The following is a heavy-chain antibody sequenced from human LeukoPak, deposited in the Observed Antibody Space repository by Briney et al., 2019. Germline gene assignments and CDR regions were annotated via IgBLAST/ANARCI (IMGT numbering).Heavy chain of an antibody. CDR1: GGSISSSSYY. V-gene: IGHV4-39*01. Sequence: PSETLSLTCTVSGGSISSSSYYWGWIRQPPGKGLEWIGSIYYSGSTYYNPSLKSRVTISVDTSKNQFSLKLSSVTAADTAVYYSARHNYGSGSYYHYYYYGMDVWGQGTTVTVSS. CDR3: ARHNYGSGSYYHYYYYGMDV. D-gene: IGHD3-10*01. CDR2: IYYSGST. J-gene: IGHJ6*02.